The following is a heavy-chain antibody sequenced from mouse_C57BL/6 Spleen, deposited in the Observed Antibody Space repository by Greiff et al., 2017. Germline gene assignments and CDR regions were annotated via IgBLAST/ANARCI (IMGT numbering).Heavy chain of an antibody. CDR1: GYTFTSYW. CDR3: ARAALYYGSSYGDAMDY. D-gene: IGHD1-1*01. CDR2: LDPNSGGN. V-gene: IGHV1-72*01. Sequence: VQLQQPGAELVKPGASVKLSCKASGYTFTSYWLHWVKQRPGRGLEWIGRLDPNSGGNKYNEKFKSKATLTVDKHSSTAYRQLSSRTSEYSAVYYCARAALYYGSSYGDAMDYWGQGTSVTVSS. J-gene: IGHJ4*01.